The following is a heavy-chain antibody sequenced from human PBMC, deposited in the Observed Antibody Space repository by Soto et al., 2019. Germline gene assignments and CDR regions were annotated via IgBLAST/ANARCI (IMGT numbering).Heavy chain of an antibody. CDR3: ARHAGNSWKGDYFDY. J-gene: IGHJ4*02. Sequence: PGESLKISCQASGYSFSSSWIGWVRQMPGKGLEWMGIIDPNDSQTIYSPSFQGQVTISADKSIDTAYLQWSSLKTSDTAMYYCARHAGNSWKGDYFDYWGQGAMVTVYS. CDR2: IDPNDSQT. D-gene: IGHD6-13*01. CDR1: GYSFSSSW. V-gene: IGHV5-51*01.